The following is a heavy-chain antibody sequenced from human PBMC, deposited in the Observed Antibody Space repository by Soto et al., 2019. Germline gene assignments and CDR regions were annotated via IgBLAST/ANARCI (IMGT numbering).Heavy chain of an antibody. CDR2: IYWDDSK. J-gene: IGHJ4*02. CDR3: AQKGPHYFYY. V-gene: IGHV2-5*02. Sequence: QITLKESGPTLVKPTQTLTLTCTFSGFSLSTRDVGVGWIRQPPGKALEWLAVIYWDDSKHYSPSLKTRATITKDTSKNQVVLTVTNMDPVDTATYYCAQKGPHYFYYCGQGTLVTVSS. CDR1: GFSLSTRDVG.